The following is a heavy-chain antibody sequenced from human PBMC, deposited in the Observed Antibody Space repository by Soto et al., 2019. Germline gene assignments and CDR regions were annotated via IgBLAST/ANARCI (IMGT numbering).Heavy chain of an antibody. CDR3: AKALYDFWSGYYTH. J-gene: IGHJ4*02. D-gene: IGHD3-3*01. CDR2: ISGSGGST. V-gene: IGHV3-23*01. Sequence: GGSLRLSCAASGFTFSSYAMSWVRQAPGKGLEWVPAISGSGGSTYYADSVKGRFTISRDNSKNTLYLQMNSLRAEDTAVYYCAKALYDFWSGYYTHWGQGTLVTVSS. CDR1: GFTFSSYA.